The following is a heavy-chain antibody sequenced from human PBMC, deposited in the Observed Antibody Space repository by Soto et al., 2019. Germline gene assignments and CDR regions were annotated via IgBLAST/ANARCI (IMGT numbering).Heavy chain of an antibody. CDR1: GFSFSGYS. Sequence: GCLRLSCAASGFSFSGYSINWVRQAPGKGLEWVSSSSRSSTDIYYADSVKGRFTISRDNARNSLYLQMNSLRVEDTAVYYCARADYGGNSWYFDLWGRGTLVTVSS. CDR3: ARADYGGNSWYFDL. CDR2: SSRSSTDI. D-gene: IGHD4-17*01. V-gene: IGHV3-21*01. J-gene: IGHJ2*01.